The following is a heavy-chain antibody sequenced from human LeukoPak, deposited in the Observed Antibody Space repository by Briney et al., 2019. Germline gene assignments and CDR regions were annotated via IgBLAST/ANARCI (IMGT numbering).Heavy chain of an antibody. V-gene: IGHV3-23*01. J-gene: IGHJ4*02. D-gene: IGHD6-13*01. CDR1: GFTFSSYA. Sequence: GGSLRLSCAASGFTFSSYAMSWVRQAPGKGLEWVSAISGSGGSTYYADSVKGRFTISRDNAKNSLYLQMNSLRAEDTAVYYCARNWDSSSWYGYWGQGTLVTVSS. CDR2: ISGSGGST. CDR3: ARNWDSSSWYGY.